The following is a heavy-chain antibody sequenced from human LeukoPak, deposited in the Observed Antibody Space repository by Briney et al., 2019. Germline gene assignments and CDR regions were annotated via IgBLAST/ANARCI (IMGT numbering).Heavy chain of an antibody. V-gene: IGHV4-59*12. J-gene: IGHJ4*02. CDR3: ARIATGSVVRGVTPFDF. D-gene: IGHD3-10*01. CDR2: IYYSGST. CDR1: GGSISSYY. Sequence: SETLSLTCTVSGGSISSYYWSWIRQPPGKGLEWIGYIYYSGSTNYNPSLKSRVTMSVDTSKNQFSLKLSSVTAADTAVYYCARIATGSVVRGVTPFDFWGQGTLVTVSS.